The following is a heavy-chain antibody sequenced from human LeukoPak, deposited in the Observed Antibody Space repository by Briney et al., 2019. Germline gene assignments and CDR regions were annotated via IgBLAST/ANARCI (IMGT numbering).Heavy chain of an antibody. D-gene: IGHD2-15*01. V-gene: IGHV3-23*01. Sequence: GGSLRLSCAASGFTFSSYAMSWVRQAPGKGLEWVSAISGSGGSTYHADSVKGRFTISRDNSKNTLYLQMNSLRAEDTAVYYCAKVKGVYCSGGSCYWDYWGQGTLVTVSS. CDR1: GFTFSSYA. CDR3: AKVKGVYCSGGSCYWDY. J-gene: IGHJ4*02. CDR2: ISGSGGST.